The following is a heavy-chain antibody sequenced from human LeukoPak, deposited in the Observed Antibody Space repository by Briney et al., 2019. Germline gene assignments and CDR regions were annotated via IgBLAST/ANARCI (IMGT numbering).Heavy chain of an antibody. J-gene: IGHJ4*02. CDR2: ISSSSSYI. CDR1: GFTFSSYS. D-gene: IGHD3-3*01. CDR3: ARARHDFWSVFDY. V-gene: IGHV3-21*04. Sequence: GGSLRLSCAASGFTFSSYSMNWVRQAPGKGLEWVSSISSSSSYIYYADSVKGRFTISRDNAKNSLYLQMNSLRAEDTAVYYCARARHDFWSVFDYWGQGPLVTVSS.